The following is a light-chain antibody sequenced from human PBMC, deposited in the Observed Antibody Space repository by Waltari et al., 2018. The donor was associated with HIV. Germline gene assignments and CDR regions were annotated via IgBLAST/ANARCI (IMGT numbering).Light chain of an antibody. J-gene: IGLJ2*01. CDR1: SNNVGNQG. V-gene: IGLV10-54*01. CDR3: SAWDSSLSAVV. CDR2: TNN. Sequence: QAGLTQPPSVSKGLRQTATLTCPGNSNNVGNQGAAWLQQHQGHPPKLLSYTNNNRPSEISERLSASRSGNTASLTITGLQPEDEADYYGSAWDSSLSAVVFGGGTKLTVL.